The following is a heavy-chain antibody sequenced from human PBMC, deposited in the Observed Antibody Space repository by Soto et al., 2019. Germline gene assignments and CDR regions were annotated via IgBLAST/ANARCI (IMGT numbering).Heavy chain of an antibody. J-gene: IGHJ4*02. D-gene: IGHD6-13*01. V-gene: IGHV3-66*01. CDR2: IYSAGSA. CDR3: ARVSSSSYHYIYY. CDR1: GFTVSTYH. Sequence: GGALRLSCAASGFTVSTYHMSWVRQAPGKGLEWVSVIYSAGSADFADSVKVRFTISRDNSKNTLYLQMSSLRAEDTAVYYCARVSSSSYHYIYYCGQGTVVSVS.